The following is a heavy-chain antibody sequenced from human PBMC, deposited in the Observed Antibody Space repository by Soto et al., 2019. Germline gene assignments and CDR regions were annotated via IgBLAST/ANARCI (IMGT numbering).Heavy chain of an antibody. V-gene: IGHV1-18*01. CDR3: ARPLEQWQLGFGMDV. CDR2: ISAYNGNT. Sequence: GASVKVSCKASGYTFTSYGISWVLQAPGQGLEWMGWISAYNGNTNYAQKLQGRFTVSRDNSKNTLYLQMNSLRAEDTAVYYCARPLEQWQLGFGMDVWGQGSPVTVSS. CDR1: GYTFTSYG. J-gene: IGHJ6*01. D-gene: IGHD6-19*01.